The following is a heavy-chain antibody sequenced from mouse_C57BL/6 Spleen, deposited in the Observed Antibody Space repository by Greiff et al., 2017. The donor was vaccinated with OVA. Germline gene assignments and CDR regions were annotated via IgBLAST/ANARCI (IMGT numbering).Heavy chain of an antibody. CDR2: ISSGSSTI. V-gene: IGHV5-17*01. CDR1: GFTFSDYG. CDR3: ARPGDLYYYAMDY. Sequence: EVKLQESGGGLVKPGGSLKLSCAASGFTFSDYGMHWVRQAPEKGLEWVAYISSGSSTIYYADTVKGRFTISRDNAKNTLFLQMTSLRSEDTAMYYCARPGDLYYYAMDYWGQGTSVTVSS. D-gene: IGHD3-3*01. J-gene: IGHJ4*01.